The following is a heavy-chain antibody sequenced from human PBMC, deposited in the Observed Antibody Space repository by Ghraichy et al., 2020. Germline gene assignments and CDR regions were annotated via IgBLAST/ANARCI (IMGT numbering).Heavy chain of an antibody. CDR3: ARGGAGTRGPNYYGMDV. Sequence: GSLRLSCAASGFTFSSYAMHWVRQAPGKGLEWVAVISYDGSNKYYADSVKGRFTISRDNSKNTLYLQMNSLRAEDTAVYYCARGGAGTRGPNYYGMDVWGQGTTVTVSS. CDR2: ISYDGSNK. CDR1: GFTFSSYA. D-gene: IGHD3-10*01. J-gene: IGHJ6*02. V-gene: IGHV3-30-3*01.